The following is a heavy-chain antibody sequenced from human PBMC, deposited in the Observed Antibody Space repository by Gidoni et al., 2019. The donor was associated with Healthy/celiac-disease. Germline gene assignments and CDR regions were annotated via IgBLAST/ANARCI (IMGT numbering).Heavy chain of an antibody. CDR2: FDPEDGET. J-gene: IGHJ4*02. CDR3: ATSSLADYGDYFDY. V-gene: IGHV1-24*01. CDR1: GDTLHELS. Sequence: QVQLVQSGAEVKKPGASVQVSCTASGDTLHELSMHWGRQAPGKGHEWMGGFDPEDGETIYAQKFQGRVTMTENTSTYTAYMELSSLRSEDTAVYYCATSSLADYGDYFDYWGQGTLVTVSS. D-gene: IGHD4-17*01.